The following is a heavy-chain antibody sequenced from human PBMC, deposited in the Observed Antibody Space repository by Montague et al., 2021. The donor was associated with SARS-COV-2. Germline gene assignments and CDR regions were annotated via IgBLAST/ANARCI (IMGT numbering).Heavy chain of an antibody. CDR2: IDWDDDK. J-gene: IGHJ6*02. CDR3: ARIRGYCSGGSCYYYGMDV. CDR1: GFSLSTSGMC. D-gene: IGHD2-15*01. Sequence: PALVKPTQTLTLTCTFSGFSLSTSGMCVSWIRQPPGKALEWLARIDWDDDKYYSTSLKTRLTISKDTSKNQVVLTMTNMDPVDTATYYCARIRGYCSGGSCYYYGMDVRGQGTTVTASS. V-gene: IGHV2-70*11.